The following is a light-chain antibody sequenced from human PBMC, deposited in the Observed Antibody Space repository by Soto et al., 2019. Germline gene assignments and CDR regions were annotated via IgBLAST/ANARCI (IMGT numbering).Light chain of an antibody. CDR1: QSVSRGY. CDR2: GAS. CDR3: QHRSNWPSWT. J-gene: IGKJ1*01. Sequence: EIVLTQSPGTLSLSPGERATLSCRASQSVSRGYLAWYQQKPGQVTRLLIYGASSRATGIPDRFSGSGSGTDFTLTISRLEPEDFALYFCQHRSNWPSWTFGEGTKVEIK. V-gene: IGKV3D-20*02.